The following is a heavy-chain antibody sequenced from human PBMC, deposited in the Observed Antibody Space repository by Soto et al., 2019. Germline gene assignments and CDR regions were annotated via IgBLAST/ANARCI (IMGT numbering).Heavy chain of an antibody. CDR1: RGSISSYY. CDR3: AGVRQWLFGHWYFDL. CDR2: IYYSGST. J-gene: IGHJ2*01. V-gene: IGHV4-59*01. D-gene: IGHD6-19*01. Sequence: QVQLQESGPGLVKPSETLSLTCTVSRGSISSYYWSWIRQPPGKGLEWIGYIYYSGSTNYNPSLRRGLPMAVDTSKTQCSLYLHAVTAADTAVYYCAGVRQWLFGHWYFDLWGRGTLVTVSS.